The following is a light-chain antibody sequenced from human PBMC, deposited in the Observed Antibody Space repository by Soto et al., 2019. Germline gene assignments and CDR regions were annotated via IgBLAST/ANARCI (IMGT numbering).Light chain of an antibody. J-gene: IGKJ1*01. CDR1: QSISDT. V-gene: IGKV3-15*01. Sequence: EIVMTQSPATLSVSPGGRATLSCRASQSISDTLAWYQQKPGQAPRLLIHGASTRATGFPARFSGSGSGTDFTLTISSLQPEDFATYYCLQDYNYPQTFGQGTKVDIK. CDR3: LQDYNYPQT. CDR2: GAS.